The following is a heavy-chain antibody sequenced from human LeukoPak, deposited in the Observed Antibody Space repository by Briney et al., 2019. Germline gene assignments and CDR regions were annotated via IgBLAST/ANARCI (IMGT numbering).Heavy chain of an antibody. CDR3: AKDHYWSIDY. D-gene: IGHD3-3*01. CDR2: ISGSAHKI. J-gene: IGHJ4*02. V-gene: IGHV3-23*01. CDR1: GITFSNYA. Sequence: HTGGSLRLSCVASGITFSNYAVSWVRQAPEKGLDWVSVISGSAHKIRYADSVKGRFTISRDIAKNTLYLQMNSLRAEDTGVYYCAKDHYWSIDYWGRGTLVTVSS.